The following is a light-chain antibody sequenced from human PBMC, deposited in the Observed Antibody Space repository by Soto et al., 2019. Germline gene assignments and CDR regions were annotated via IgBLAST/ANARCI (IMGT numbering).Light chain of an antibody. J-gene: IGLJ3*02. V-gene: IGLV2-23*02. CDR3: CSYAGSSTWV. CDR1: SSDVGSYNL. CDR2: EVS. Sequence: QSALTQSASVSGSPGQSITISCTGTSSDVGSYNLVSWYQHHPGKAPKLMIYEVSKRSSGVSNRFSGSKSGNAASLTISGLQAEDEADYYCCSYAGSSTWVFGGGTQLTVL.